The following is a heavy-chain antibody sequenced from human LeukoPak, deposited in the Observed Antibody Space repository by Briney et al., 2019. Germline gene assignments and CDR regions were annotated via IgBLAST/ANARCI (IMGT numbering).Heavy chain of an antibody. Sequence: GGSLRLSCAASGFTFSSYAMHWVRQAPGKGLEWVAFIRYDGSNKYYADSVKGRFTISRDNSNNTLYLQINSQRAEDTAVYYCAKDRQGSQSSGEDYWGQGTLVTVSS. CDR2: IRYDGSNK. CDR3: AKDRQGSQSSGEDY. D-gene: IGHD7-27*01. J-gene: IGHJ4*02. V-gene: IGHV3-30*02. CDR1: GFTFSSYA.